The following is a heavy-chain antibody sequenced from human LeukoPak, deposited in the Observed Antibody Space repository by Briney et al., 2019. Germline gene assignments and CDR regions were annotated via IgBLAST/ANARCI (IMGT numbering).Heavy chain of an antibody. CDR3: ARDVAYYDFWSGYYTDTINNWFDP. CDR1: GGSISSSTYY. Sequence: SETLSLTCTVSGGSISSSTYYWGWIRQPPGKGLEWIGNIYYSGNTYYNPALKSRVTISVDTSKNQFSLKLSSVTAADTAVYYCARDVAYYDFWSGYYTDTINNWFDPWGQGTLVTVSS. V-gene: IGHV4-39*07. D-gene: IGHD3-3*01. J-gene: IGHJ5*02. CDR2: IYYSGNT.